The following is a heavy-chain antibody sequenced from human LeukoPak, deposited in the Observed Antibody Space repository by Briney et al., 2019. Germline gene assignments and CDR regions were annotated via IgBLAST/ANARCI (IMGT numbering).Heavy chain of an antibody. CDR3: ARKRKGAYDFDY. CDR2: IYSSGST. D-gene: IGHD3-16*01. V-gene: IGHV4-4*07. Sequence: PWETPSLTCTVSGDSISGIYWSWIRQPAGKGLEWIGRIYSSGSTSYNPSLKSRVTLSVDTSKNQFSLKLTSVTAADTAVYYCARKRKGAYDFDYWGQGTLVTVSS. CDR1: GDSISGIY. J-gene: IGHJ4*02.